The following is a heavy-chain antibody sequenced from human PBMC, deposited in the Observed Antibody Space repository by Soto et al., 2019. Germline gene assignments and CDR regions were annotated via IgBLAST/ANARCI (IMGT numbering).Heavy chain of an antibody. V-gene: IGHV4-59*01. D-gene: IGHD3-10*01. CDR2: VSYSGST. Sequence: PSETLSLTCTVSGGSISSYYWSWIRQPPGKALEWIGYVSYSGSTKYNPSLKSRVTISVDTSKNQFSLNLSSLTAADMAVYYCARHKDFGELLAGFDYWGQGTLVTVSS. CDR3: ARHKDFGELLAGFDY. J-gene: IGHJ4*02. CDR1: GGSISSYY.